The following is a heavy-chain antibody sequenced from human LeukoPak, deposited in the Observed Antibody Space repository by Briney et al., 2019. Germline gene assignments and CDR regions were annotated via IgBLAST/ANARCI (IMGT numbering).Heavy chain of an antibody. V-gene: IGHV4-39*01. Sequence: PSETLSLTCTVSGDSISTSGYYWGWIRQPPGKGLEWLGSISYSGSTYYNPSLKSRVTISVDTSKNQFSLRLFSMTAADTAVYYCARGVGATVTTIVDYWGQGTLVTVSS. CDR1: GDSISTSGYY. CDR2: ISYSGST. D-gene: IGHD4-17*01. CDR3: ARGVGATVTTIVDY. J-gene: IGHJ4*02.